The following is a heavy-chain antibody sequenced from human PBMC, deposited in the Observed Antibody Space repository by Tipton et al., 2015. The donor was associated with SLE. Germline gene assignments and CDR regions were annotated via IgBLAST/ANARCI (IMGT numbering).Heavy chain of an antibody. D-gene: IGHD3-9*01. CDR3: ARGGYYDILTDWDYYYMDV. CDR1: GGPISSSNW. Sequence: TLSLTCAVSGGPISSSNWWSWVRQPPGKGLEWIGEIYHSGSTNYNPSLKSRVTISVDTSKNQFSLKLSSVTAADTAVYYCARGGYYDILTDWDYYYMDVWGKGTTVTVSS. CDR2: IYHSGST. V-gene: IGHV4-4*02. J-gene: IGHJ6*03.